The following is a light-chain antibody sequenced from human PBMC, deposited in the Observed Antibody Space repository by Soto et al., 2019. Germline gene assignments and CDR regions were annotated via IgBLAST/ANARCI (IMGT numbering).Light chain of an antibody. CDR1: QSVSRW. CDR2: KAS. CDR3: EHADNYPIT. Sequence: DIQMTQSPSTLSASVGDRVTITCRASQSVSRWLAWYQKRPGKAPNLLIYKASSVESGAPSRYSGSGAGSEFTLTIGSLQPDDLAGYYGEHADNYPITFCGGTEVDSK. V-gene: IGKV1-5*03. J-gene: IGKJ4*01.